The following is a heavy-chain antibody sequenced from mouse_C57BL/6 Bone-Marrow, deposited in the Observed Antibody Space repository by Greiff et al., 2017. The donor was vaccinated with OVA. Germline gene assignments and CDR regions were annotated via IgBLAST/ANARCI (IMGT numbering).Heavy chain of an antibody. D-gene: IGHD1-1*01. CDR3: TPYYYGRGAY. Sequence: VQLKESGAELVRPGASVKLSCTASGFNIKDDYMHWVKQRPEQGLEWIGWIDPENGDTEYASKFQGKATITADTSSNTAYLQLSSLTSEDTAVYYCTPYYYGRGAYWGQGTLVTVSA. CDR1: GFNIKDDY. J-gene: IGHJ3*01. CDR2: IDPENGDT. V-gene: IGHV14-4*01.